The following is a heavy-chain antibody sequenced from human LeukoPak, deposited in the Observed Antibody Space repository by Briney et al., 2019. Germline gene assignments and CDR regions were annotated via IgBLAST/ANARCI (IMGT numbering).Heavy chain of an antibody. V-gene: IGHV1-18*01. Sequence: ASVKVSCKASGYRFTSYGISWVRQAPGQGLEWMGWVSGYNGNTNYAKKLQGRVTMTTDTSTSTAYMELRSLKSDDTAVYYCARVGSGYQAFDYWGQGSRVTVSS. D-gene: IGHD3-22*01. CDR3: ARVGSGYQAFDY. J-gene: IGHJ4*02. CDR1: GYRFTSYG. CDR2: VSGYNGNT.